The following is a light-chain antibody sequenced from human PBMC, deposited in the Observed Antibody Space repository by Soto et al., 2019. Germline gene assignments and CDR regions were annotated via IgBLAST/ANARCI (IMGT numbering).Light chain of an antibody. CDR2: AAS. V-gene: IGKV1-39*01. Sequence: DIQMTQSPSSLSASVGDRVTITCRASQSISSYLNWYQQKPGKAPKLPIYAASSLQSGVPSRFSGSGSGTDFTLTISSLQPEDFATYYCQQRSTFGQGTRLEIK. CDR1: QSISSY. CDR3: QQRST. J-gene: IGKJ5*01.